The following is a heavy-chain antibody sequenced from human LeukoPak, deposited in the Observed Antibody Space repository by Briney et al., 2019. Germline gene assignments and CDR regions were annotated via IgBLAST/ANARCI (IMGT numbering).Heavy chain of an antibody. CDR2: IYYSGST. CDR1: GGSISSGSYY. Sequence: SQTLSLTCTVSGGSISSGSYYWSWIRQPPGKGLEWIGYIYYSGSTNYKPSLKSRVTISVDTSKNQFSLKLSSVTAADTAVYYCARGGYYGSGNDFRFDPWGQGTLVTVSS. CDR3: ARGGYYGSGNDFRFDP. V-gene: IGHV4-61*01. D-gene: IGHD3-10*01. J-gene: IGHJ5*02.